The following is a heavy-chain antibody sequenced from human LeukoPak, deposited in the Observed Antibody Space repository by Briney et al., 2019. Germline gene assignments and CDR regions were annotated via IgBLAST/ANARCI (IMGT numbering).Heavy chain of an antibody. V-gene: IGHV4-59*12. D-gene: IGHD6-13*01. Sequence: PSETLSLTCTVSGGSISSYYWSWIRQPPGKGLEWIGYIYYSGSTNYNPSLKSRVTISVDTSKNQFSLKLSSVTAADTAVYYCASRYRSSSSLYYYYYYMDVWGKGTTVTVSS. CDR1: GGSISSYY. J-gene: IGHJ6*03. CDR2: IYYSGST. CDR3: ASRYRSSSSLYYYYYYMDV.